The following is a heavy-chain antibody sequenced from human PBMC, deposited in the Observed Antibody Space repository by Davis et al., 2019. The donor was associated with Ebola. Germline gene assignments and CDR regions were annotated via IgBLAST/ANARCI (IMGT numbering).Heavy chain of an antibody. J-gene: IGHJ4*02. CDR2: ISYDGSNK. Sequence: GESLKISCAASGFTFSSYAMHWVRQAPGKGLEWVAVISYDGSNKYYADSVKGRFTISRDNAKNSLYLQVSSLRAEDTAVYYCAKYIGRALDYWGQGTLVTVSS. V-gene: IGHV3-30-3*02. D-gene: IGHD2-15*01. CDR1: GFTFSSYA. CDR3: AKYIGRALDY.